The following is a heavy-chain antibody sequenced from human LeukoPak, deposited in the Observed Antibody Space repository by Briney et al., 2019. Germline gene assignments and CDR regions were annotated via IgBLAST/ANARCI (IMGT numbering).Heavy chain of an antibody. CDR1: GFTFSSYN. J-gene: IGHJ6*03. Sequence: GGSLRLSCAASGFTFSSYNMNWVRQAPGKGLEWVSSISSSSTYIYYADSVKGRFTISRDDAKNSLYVQMNSLRAEDTAVYYCAREAGYCSSTSCEEDYYYFYMDVWGKGTTVTVSS. V-gene: IGHV3-21*01. D-gene: IGHD2-2*03. CDR3: AREAGYCSSTSCEEDYYYFYMDV. CDR2: ISSSSTYI.